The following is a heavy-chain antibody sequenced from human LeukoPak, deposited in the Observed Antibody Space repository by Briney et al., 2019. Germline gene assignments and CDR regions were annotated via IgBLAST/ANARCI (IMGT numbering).Heavy chain of an antibody. Sequence: ASVKVSCKASGGTFSSYAISWVRQAPGQGLEWMGIINPSGGSTSYAQKFQGRVTMTRDTSTSTVYMELSSLRSEDTAVYYCARDLGYCTNGVCHTRFDYWGQGTLVTVSS. CDR2: INPSGGST. J-gene: IGHJ4*02. CDR3: ARDLGYCTNGVCHTRFDY. D-gene: IGHD2-8*01. V-gene: IGHV1-46*01. CDR1: GGTFSSYA.